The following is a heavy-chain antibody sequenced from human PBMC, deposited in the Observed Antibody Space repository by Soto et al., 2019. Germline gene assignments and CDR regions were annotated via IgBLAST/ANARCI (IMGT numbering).Heavy chain of an antibody. V-gene: IGHV3-30-3*01. CDR2: ISYDGSNK. CDR1: GFTFSSYA. J-gene: IGHJ6*02. Sequence: GGSLRLSCAASGFTFSSYAMHWVRQAPGKGLEWVAVISYDGSNKYYADSVKGRFTISRDNSKNTLYLQMNSLRAEDTAVYYCARGGIVVVPAAMYPNYYYYGMDVWGQGTTVTVSS. D-gene: IGHD2-2*01. CDR3: ARGGIVVVPAAMYPNYYYYGMDV.